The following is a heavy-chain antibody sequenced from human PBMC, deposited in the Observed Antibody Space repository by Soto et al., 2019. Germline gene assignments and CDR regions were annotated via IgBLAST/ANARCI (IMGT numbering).Heavy chain of an antibody. CDR3: AGPGYSSQDY. CDR2: ISGSGDGT. V-gene: IGHV3-23*01. Sequence: LRLSCAASGFTFSSFALSWVRQAPGKGLEWVSAISGSGDGTDYADSVRGRFTISRDNSKNTLYLQMNSLRAEDTAVYYCAGPGYSSQDYWGQGALVTVS. J-gene: IGHJ4*02. CDR1: GFTFSSFA. D-gene: IGHD5-18*01.